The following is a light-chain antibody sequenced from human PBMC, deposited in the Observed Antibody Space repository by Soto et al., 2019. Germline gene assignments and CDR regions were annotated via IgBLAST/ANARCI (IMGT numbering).Light chain of an antibody. CDR3: QQYNNWP. Sequence: EILMTQSPVTLSVSPEERATLSCRASQSVSSNLAWYQQKPGQAPSLLIYGAFTRATGIPARFSGSRSGPEFTLTISSLQSEDFAVYYCQQYNNWPFGQGTKVDIK. J-gene: IGKJ1*01. CDR1: QSVSSN. V-gene: IGKV3-15*01. CDR2: GAF.